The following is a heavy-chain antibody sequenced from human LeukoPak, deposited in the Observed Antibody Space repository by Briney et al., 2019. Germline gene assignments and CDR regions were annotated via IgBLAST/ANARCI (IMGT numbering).Heavy chain of an antibody. J-gene: IGHJ6*02. D-gene: IGHD6-19*01. CDR2: ISGSGGST. CDR1: GFTFSSYA. V-gene: IGHV3-23*01. Sequence: GGSLRLSCAASGFTFSSYAMSWVRQAPGKGLEWVSAISGSGGSTYYADSVKGRFTISRDNSKNTLYLQMNSLRAEDTAVYYCARDQPVAGTRTYYYYGMDVWGQGTTVTVSS. CDR3: ARDQPVAGTRTYYYYGMDV.